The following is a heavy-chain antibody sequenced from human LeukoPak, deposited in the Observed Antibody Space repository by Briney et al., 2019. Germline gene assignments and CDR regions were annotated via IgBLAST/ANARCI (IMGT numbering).Heavy chain of an antibody. V-gene: IGHV1-69*05. CDR2: LIPIFGTA. D-gene: IGHD3-22*01. CDR3: ARDGDYDSSGYYGDYFDY. J-gene: IGHJ4*02. Sequence: ASVKVSCKASGGTFSSYAISWVRQAPGQGLEWMGRLIPIFGTANYAQKFQGRVTITTDESTSTAYMELSSLRSEDTAVHYCARDGDYDSSGYYGDYFDYWGQGTLVTVSS. CDR1: GGTFSSYA.